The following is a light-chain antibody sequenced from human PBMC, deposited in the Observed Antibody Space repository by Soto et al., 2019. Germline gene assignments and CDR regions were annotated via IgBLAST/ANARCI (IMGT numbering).Light chain of an antibody. CDR1: SSDVGGYNY. CDR3: SSFTSSNTVL. V-gene: IGLV2-14*01. J-gene: IGLJ2*01. CDR2: NVS. Sequence: QSALTQPASVSGSPGQSITISCTGTSSDVGGYNYVSWYQQHPGKAPKLIIYNVSNRPSGVSNRFSGSKSGNTASLTISGLQAEDEGHYYCSSFTSSNTVLLGGGTQLTVL.